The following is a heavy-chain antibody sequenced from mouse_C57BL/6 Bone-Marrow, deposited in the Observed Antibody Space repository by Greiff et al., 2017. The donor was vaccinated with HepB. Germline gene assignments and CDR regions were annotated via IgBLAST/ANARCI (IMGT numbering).Heavy chain of an antibody. CDR3: ARSCPLYYYAMDY. CDR1: GYTFTDYY. J-gene: IGHJ4*01. Sequence: VQLKQSGPELVKPGASVKISCKASGYTFTDYYMNWVKQSHGKSLEWIGDINPNNGGTSYNQKFKGKATLTVDKSSSTAYMELRSLTSEDSAVYYCARSCPLYYYAMDYWGQGTSVTVSS. V-gene: IGHV1-26*01. CDR2: INPNNGGT.